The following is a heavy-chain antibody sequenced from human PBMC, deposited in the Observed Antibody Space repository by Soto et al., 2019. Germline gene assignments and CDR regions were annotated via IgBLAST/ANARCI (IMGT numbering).Heavy chain of an antibody. CDR2: MYHSGIT. Sequence: SETVSLTCAVSGYSIRSGYFWGWNRQPPGKGLEWIGSMYHSGITYYNLSLKSRVTISVDTSKNQLSLKLSSATAADTAVYYCARSMYSTSAQLYYGMDVWGQGTTVTVSS. V-gene: IGHV4-38-2*01. D-gene: IGHD6-6*01. CDR3: ARSMYSTSAQLYYGMDV. CDR1: GYSIRSGYF. J-gene: IGHJ6*02.